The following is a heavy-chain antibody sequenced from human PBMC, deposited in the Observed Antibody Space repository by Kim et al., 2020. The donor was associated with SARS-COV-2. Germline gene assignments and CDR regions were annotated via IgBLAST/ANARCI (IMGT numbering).Heavy chain of an antibody. V-gene: IGHV3-23*01. Sequence: KGRFTISRDNSKNTLYLQMNSLRAEDTAVYYCAKEGGITMVRVINNWFDPWGQGTLVTVSS. J-gene: IGHJ5*02. CDR3: AKEGGITMVRVINNWFDP. D-gene: IGHD3-10*01.